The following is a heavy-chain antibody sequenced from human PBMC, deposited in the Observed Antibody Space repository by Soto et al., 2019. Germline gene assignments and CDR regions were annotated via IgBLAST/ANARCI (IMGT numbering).Heavy chain of an antibody. J-gene: IGHJ4*02. CDR3: AKSVVPAAISRVYFDY. Sequence: PGGSLRLSCAASEFTFSSYAMSWVRQTPGKGLEWVSSISSSGGSTYYADAVKGRFTISRDNSKNTLYLQMNSLRAEDTAVYYCAKSVVPAAISRVYFDYWGQGTLVTVSS. CDR1: EFTFSSYA. D-gene: IGHD2-2*02. CDR2: ISSSGGST. V-gene: IGHV3-23*01.